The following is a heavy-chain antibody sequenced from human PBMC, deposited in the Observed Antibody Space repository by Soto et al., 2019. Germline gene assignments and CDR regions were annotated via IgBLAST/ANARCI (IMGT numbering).Heavy chain of an antibody. CDR3: ARLRALAIDY. CDR1: GGSISGYY. V-gene: IGHV4-59*08. CDR2: SYYSEST. Sequence: QVQLRESGPGLVKPSETLSLTCTVSGGSISGYYWSWIRQPPGKGLEWVGYSYYSESTNYNPSLKGRVTISVDTSHNQFDLKLRSVTAADTAVYYCARLRALAIDYWGQGTLVTVSS. J-gene: IGHJ4*02.